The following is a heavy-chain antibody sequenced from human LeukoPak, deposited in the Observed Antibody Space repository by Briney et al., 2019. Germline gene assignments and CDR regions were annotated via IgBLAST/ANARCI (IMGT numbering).Heavy chain of an antibody. CDR2: ISDSGNTI. Sequence: GGSLRLSCAASGFTFSSYEVNWVRQAPGKGLEWVSYISDSGNTIYYADSVKGRFSISRDNAKNSLYLRMNSLRVEDTALYYCARDKESTFSNNWFDPWGQGTLVTVSS. D-gene: IGHD3-3*02. V-gene: IGHV3-48*03. CDR1: GFTFSSYE. CDR3: ARDKESTFSNNWFDP. J-gene: IGHJ5*02.